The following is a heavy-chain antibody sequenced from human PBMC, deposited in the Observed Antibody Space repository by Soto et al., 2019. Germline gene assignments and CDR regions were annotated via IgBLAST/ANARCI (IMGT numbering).Heavy chain of an antibody. CDR3: AKDLSYDFWSGYSNRLDY. D-gene: IGHD3-3*01. CDR1: GFTFGSYG. J-gene: IGHJ4*02. CDR2: IWYDGSNK. V-gene: IGHV3-33*06. Sequence: GGSLRLSCAASGFTFGSYGMHWVRQAPGKGLEWVAVIWYDGSNKYHADSVKGRFTISRDNSKNTLYLQMNSLRAEDTAVYYCAKDLSYDFWSGYSNRLDYWGQGTLVTVSS.